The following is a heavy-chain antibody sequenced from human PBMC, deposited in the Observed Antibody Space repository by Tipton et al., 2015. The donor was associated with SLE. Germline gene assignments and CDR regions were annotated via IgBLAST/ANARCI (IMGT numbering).Heavy chain of an antibody. Sequence: QLVQSGAEVKKPGASVKVSCKASGYTFTSYGISWVRQAPGQGLEWMGWINPNSGGTNYAQKFQGRVTMTRDTSISTTYMELSRLRSDDTAVYYCARDHSPYRSGGFAPWGHGTLVSVSS. CDR2: INPNSGGT. V-gene: IGHV1-2*02. CDR3: ARDHSPYRSGGFAP. CDR1: GYTFTSYG. D-gene: IGHD5-18*01. J-gene: IGHJ5*02.